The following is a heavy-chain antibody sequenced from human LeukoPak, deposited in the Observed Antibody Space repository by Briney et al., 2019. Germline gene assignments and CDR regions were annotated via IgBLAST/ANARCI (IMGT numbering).Heavy chain of an antibody. CDR3: AGSSWYYFDY. J-gene: IGHJ4*02. V-gene: IGHV3-7*01. CDR2: IKQDGSEK. D-gene: IGHD6-13*01. CDR1: GFTFSSYW. Sequence: QPGGSLRLSCAAPGFTFSSYWMSWVRQAPGKGLEWVANIKQDGSEKYYVDSVKGRFTISRDNAKNSLYLQMNSLRAEDTAVYYCAGSSWYYFDYWGQGNLVTVSS.